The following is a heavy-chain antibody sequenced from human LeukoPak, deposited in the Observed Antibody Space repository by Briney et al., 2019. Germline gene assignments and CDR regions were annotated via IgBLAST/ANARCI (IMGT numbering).Heavy chain of an antibody. Sequence: PSETLSLTCSVSGGSISSDGSYWSWIRQPPGKGLEWIGYIYYSGSTYYNPSFKSRVTISVDTSRDQISLKLSSVTAADTAVYYCARDNGYAKGDYWGQGTLVTVSS. D-gene: IGHD3-16*01. CDR3: ARDNGYAKGDY. CDR1: GGSISSDGSY. V-gene: IGHV4-30-4*08. J-gene: IGHJ4*02. CDR2: IYYSGST.